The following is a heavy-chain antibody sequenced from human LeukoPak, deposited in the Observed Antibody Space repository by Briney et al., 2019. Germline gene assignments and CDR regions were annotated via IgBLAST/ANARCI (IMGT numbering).Heavy chain of an antibody. CDR3: ARARDIVVVPAANDAFDI. J-gene: IGHJ3*02. CDR2: IIPILGIA. Sequence: GSSVKVSCKASGGTFSSYTISWVRQAPGQGLEWMGRIIPILGIANYAQKFQGRVTITADKSTSTAYMGLSSLRSEDTAVYYCARARDIVVVPAANDAFDIWGQGTMVTVSS. CDR1: GGTFSSYT. D-gene: IGHD2-2*01. V-gene: IGHV1-69*02.